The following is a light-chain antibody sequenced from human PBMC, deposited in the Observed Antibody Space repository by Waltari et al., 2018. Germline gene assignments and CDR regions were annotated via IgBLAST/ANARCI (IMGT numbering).Light chain of an antibody. J-gene: IGKJ1*01. CDR1: QNIGNY. Sequence: IVLTQSPGTLSLSPGGRATLSCRASQNIGNYLAWYQQKPGQAPRLLIYGASSRAAGIPDGFSGSGSGADFSLTISRLEPEDFAVYYCQHHVRLPATFGQGTKV. CDR3: QHHVRLPAT. V-gene: IGKV3-20*01. CDR2: GAS.